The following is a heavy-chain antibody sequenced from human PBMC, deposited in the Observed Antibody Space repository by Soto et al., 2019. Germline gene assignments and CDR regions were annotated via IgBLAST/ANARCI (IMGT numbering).Heavy chain of an antibody. V-gene: IGHV1-69*01. D-gene: IGHD6-13*01. CDR2: IIPIFGTA. CDR1: GGTFSSYA. J-gene: IGHJ5*02. Sequence: QVQLVQSGAEVKKPGSSVKVSWKASGGTFSSYAISWVRQAPGQGLEWMGGIIPIFGTANYAQKFQGRVTNTADESTSTAYMELSSLRSEDTAVYYCARDSGYSSSWHGGWFDPWGQGTLVTVSS. CDR3: ARDSGYSSSWHGGWFDP.